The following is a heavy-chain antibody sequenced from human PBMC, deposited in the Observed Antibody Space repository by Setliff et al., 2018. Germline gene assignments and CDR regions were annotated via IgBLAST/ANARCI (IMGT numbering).Heavy chain of an antibody. Sequence: SETLSLTCAVYGGSFSGYYWSWIRQPPGKGLEWIGEINHSGNTNYNPSLKSRVTISVDTSKNQLSLKLSSVTAADTAVYYCAANPGIAAGGDFDCWGQGTLVTVSS. CDR1: GGSFSGYY. CDR3: AANPGIAAGGDFDC. D-gene: IGHD6-13*01. J-gene: IGHJ4*02. CDR2: INHSGNT. V-gene: IGHV4-34*01.